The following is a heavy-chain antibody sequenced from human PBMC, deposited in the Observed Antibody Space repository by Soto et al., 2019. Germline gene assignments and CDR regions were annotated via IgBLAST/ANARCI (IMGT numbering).Heavy chain of an antibody. J-gene: IGHJ4*02. V-gene: IGHV3-7*01. D-gene: IGHD3-9*01. CDR3: ARDGEPSSGLICYFDT. Sequence: GGSLRLSCAASGITFSNSWMSWVRQAPGRGLEWVANIKQDGIEKHYLDSVKGRFTISRDNTKKTLYLQMDCLRPEDTALYYWARDGEPSSGLICYFDTGGQGALVIVS. CDR1: GITFSNSW. CDR2: IKQDGIEK.